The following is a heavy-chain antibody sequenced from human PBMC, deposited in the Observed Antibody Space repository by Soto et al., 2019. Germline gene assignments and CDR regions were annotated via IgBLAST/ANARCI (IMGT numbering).Heavy chain of an antibody. CDR2: INHSGST. CDR1: GGSFSGYY. J-gene: IGHJ5*02. Sequence: PSETLSLTCAVYGGSFSGYYWSWIRQPPGKGLEWIGEINHSGSTNYNPSLKSRVTISVDTSKNQFSLKLSSVTAADTAVYYCARGDYGGNSSPCWFDPWGQGTLVTVSS. CDR3: ARGDYGGNSSPCWFDP. V-gene: IGHV4-34*01. D-gene: IGHD4-17*01.